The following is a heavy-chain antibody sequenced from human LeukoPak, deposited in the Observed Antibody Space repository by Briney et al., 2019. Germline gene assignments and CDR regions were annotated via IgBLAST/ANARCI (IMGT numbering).Heavy chain of an antibody. J-gene: IGHJ6*02. CDR3: AKGQGLYAPLRNYGMDV. CDR1: GVTFSTYG. CDR2: VSYDGSNE. V-gene: IGHV3-30*18. D-gene: IGHD2-2*01. Sequence: PGGSLRLSCAASGVTFSTYGMNWVRQAPGKGLDWVAAVSYDGSNEFYAHSGKGRFTISRDNSKNTLYLQMNSLRAEDTAVFYCAKGQGLYAPLRNYGMDVSGEGTTVTVSS.